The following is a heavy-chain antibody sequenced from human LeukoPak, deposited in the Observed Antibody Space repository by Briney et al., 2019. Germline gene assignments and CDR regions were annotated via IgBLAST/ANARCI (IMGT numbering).Heavy chain of an antibody. CDR2: VSYEGGNK. D-gene: IGHD3-22*01. V-gene: IGHV3-30*18. J-gene: IGHJ4*02. CDR3: AKASGNYYDISGFYDY. CDR1: GFTFSNYG. Sequence: GRSLRLSCAASGFTFSNYGMHWVRQAPGKGLEWVSVVSYEGGNKYYADSVKGRFTISRDNSKNTLYLQMNSLRPKDTAVYYCAKASGNYYDISGFYDYWGQGTLVTVSS.